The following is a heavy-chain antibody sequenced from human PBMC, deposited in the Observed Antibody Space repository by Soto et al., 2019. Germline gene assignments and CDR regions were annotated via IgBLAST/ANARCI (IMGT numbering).Heavy chain of an antibody. CDR1: GGTFSSYA. Sequence: SLKFSCKSSGGTFSSYAISWVRQAPGQGLEWMGGIIPIFGTANYAQKFQGRVTITADKSTSTAYMELSSLRSEDTAVYYCALKGSSSSIWFDPWGQGTLVTVSS. V-gene: IGHV1-69*06. J-gene: IGHJ5*02. CDR3: ALKGSSSSIWFDP. D-gene: IGHD6-6*01. CDR2: IIPIFGTA.